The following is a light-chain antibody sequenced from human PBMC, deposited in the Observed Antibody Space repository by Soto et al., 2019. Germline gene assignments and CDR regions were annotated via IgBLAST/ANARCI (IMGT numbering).Light chain of an antibody. CDR2: EVN. J-gene: IGLJ1*01. CDR3: STYTTGIPYV. CDR1: SNDVGRYTI. V-gene: IGLV2-14*01. Sequence: SALTQPASLPGSPGQSITISCTGTSNDVGRYTIVYSYQHQHHEAPILIIYEVNHRPSGVSYRYSASKYVNTGSLSTSGLHAEDDADYYCSTYTTGIPYVFGGGTKGTAL.